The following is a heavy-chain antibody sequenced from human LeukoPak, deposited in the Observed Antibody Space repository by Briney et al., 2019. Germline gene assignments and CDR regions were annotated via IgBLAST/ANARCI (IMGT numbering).Heavy chain of an antibody. D-gene: IGHD3-22*01. CDR2: ISYDGSNK. V-gene: IGHV3-30*18. J-gene: IGHJ3*02. CDR3: AKEVDSSAHGAFDI. Sequence: PGRSLRLPCAASGFTFSSYGMHWVRPAPGKGLEWVAVISYDGSNKYYADSVKGRFTISRDNSKNTLYLQMNSLRAEDTAVYYCAKEVDSSAHGAFDIWGQGTMVTVSS. CDR1: GFTFSSYG.